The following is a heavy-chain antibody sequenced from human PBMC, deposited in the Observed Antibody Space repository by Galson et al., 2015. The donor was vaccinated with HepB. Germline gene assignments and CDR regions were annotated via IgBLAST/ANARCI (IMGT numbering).Heavy chain of an antibody. Sequence: SVKVSCKASGGTFSSYAISWVRQAPGQGLEWMGGIIPIFGTANYAQKFQGRVTITADESTSTAYMELSSLRSEDTAVYYCARDDPPGTALRKNMVRGVTTFDYWGQGTLVTVSS. J-gene: IGHJ4*02. V-gene: IGHV1-69*13. CDR1: GGTFSSYA. D-gene: IGHD3-10*01. CDR2: IIPIFGTA. CDR3: ARDDPPGTALRKNMVRGVTTFDY.